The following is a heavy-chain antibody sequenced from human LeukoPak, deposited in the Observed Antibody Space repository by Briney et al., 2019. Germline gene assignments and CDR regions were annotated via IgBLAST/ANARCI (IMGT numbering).Heavy chain of an antibody. D-gene: IGHD5-18*01. CDR1: GGSFSGYY. Sequence: SETLSLTCAVYGGSFSGYYWSWIRQPPGKGLEWIGEINHSGSTNYNPSLKSRVTISVDTSKNQSSLKLSSVTAADTAVYYCARSSYSYGYDYWGQGTLVTVSS. V-gene: IGHV4-34*01. CDR3: ARSSYSYGYDY. J-gene: IGHJ4*02. CDR2: INHSGST.